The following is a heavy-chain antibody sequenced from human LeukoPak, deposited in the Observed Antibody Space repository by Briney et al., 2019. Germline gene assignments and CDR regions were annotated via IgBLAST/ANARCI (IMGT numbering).Heavy chain of an antibody. CDR3: ARSGSYYRFDY. D-gene: IGHD1-26*01. J-gene: IGHJ4*02. Sequence: ASVKVSCKASGYIFDRYAMNWVRQAPGQGLEWVGIINPSGGSTSYAQKFQGRVTMTRDMSTSTVYMELSSLRSEDTAVYYCARSGSYYRFDYWGQGTLVTVSS. CDR2: INPSGGST. V-gene: IGHV1-46*02. CDR1: GYIFDRYA.